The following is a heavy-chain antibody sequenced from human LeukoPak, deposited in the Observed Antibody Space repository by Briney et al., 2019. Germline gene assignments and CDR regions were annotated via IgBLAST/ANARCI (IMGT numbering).Heavy chain of an antibody. CDR3: AREDYSSGQD. V-gene: IGHV3-48*03. CDR2: ISSSGSTI. Sequence: GGSLRLSCAASGFTFSSYEMNWVRQAPGKGLEWVSYISSSGSTIYYADSVKGRFTISRDNAKNSLYLQMNSLRAEDTAVYYCAREDYSSGQDWGQGTLVTVSS. J-gene: IGHJ4*02. D-gene: IGHD6-19*01. CDR1: GFTFSSYE.